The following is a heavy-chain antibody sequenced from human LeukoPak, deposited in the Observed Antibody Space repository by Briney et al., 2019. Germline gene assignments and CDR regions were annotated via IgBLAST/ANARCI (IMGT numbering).Heavy chain of an antibody. CDR1: GFTVRSNY. D-gene: IGHD4-17*01. J-gene: IGHJ4*02. Sequence: GGSLRLSCAASGFTVRSNYMSWVRQAPGKGLEWVSIIYGGGSVFYADSVKGRFTISRDNSKNTLYLQMNSLRAEDTAVYYCAKVITTTVTTTYYFDYWGQGTLVTVSS. V-gene: IGHV3-53*05. CDR2: IYGGGSV. CDR3: AKVITTTVTTTYYFDY.